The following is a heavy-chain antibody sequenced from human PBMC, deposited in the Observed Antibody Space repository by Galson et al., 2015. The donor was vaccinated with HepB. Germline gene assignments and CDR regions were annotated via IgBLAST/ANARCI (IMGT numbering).Heavy chain of an antibody. J-gene: IGHJ4*02. Sequence: SLRLSCAASGFTFSSYSMNWVRQAPGKGLEWVSSISSSSSYIYYADSVKGRFTISRDNAKNSLYLQMNSLRAEDTAVYYCARDSCGYDSPDYWGQVTLVTVSS. D-gene: IGHD5-12*01. V-gene: IGHV3-21*01. CDR2: ISSSSSYI. CDR1: GFTFSSYS. CDR3: ARDSCGYDSPDY.